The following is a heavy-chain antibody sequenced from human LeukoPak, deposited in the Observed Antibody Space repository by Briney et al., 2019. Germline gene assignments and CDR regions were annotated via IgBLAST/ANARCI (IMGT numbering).Heavy chain of an antibody. CDR1: GGSISSSNW. D-gene: IGHD4-17*01. V-gene: IGHV4-4*02. J-gene: IGHJ5*02. Sequence: TPSETLSLTCAVSGGSISSSNWWSWVRQPPGKGLEWIGEIDHSGSTNYNPSLKSRVTISVDKSKNQFSLKLSSVTAADTAVYYCARSDTTVTGLDPWGQGTLVSVSS. CDR3: ARSDTTVTGLDP. CDR2: IDHSGST.